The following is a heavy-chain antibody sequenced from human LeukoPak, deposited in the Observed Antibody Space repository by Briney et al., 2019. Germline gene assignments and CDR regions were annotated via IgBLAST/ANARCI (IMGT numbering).Heavy chain of an antibody. CDR1: GFTFSSYA. D-gene: IGHD4-17*01. Sequence: GGSLRLSCAASGFTFSSYALHWVRQAPGKGLEWVAVISYDGGTKYYADSVKGRFTISRDNAKNSLYLQMNSLRAEDTAVYYCARAYDYLDYWGQGTLVTVSS. J-gene: IGHJ4*02. V-gene: IGHV3-30*04. CDR3: ARAYDYLDY. CDR2: ISYDGGTK.